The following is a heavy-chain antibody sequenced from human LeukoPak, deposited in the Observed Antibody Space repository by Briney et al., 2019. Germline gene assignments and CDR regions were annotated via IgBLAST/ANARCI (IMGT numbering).Heavy chain of an antibody. Sequence: GGSLRLSCAASGFTFSSYAMNWVRQAPGKGLEWVSGISGSGGSTYYADSVKGRFTISRDNSENTLSLQMNSLRVEDTAVYYCAKAGVIVPTIVLDYWGQGTPVTVSS. V-gene: IGHV3-23*01. J-gene: IGHJ4*02. CDR3: AKAGVIVPTIVLDY. CDR1: GFTFSSYA. CDR2: ISGSGGST. D-gene: IGHD5-12*01.